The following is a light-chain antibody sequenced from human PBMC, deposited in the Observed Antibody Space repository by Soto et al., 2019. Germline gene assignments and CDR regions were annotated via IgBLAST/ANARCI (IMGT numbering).Light chain of an antibody. J-gene: IGLJ2*01. V-gene: IGLV1-44*01. CDR2: SDT. Sequence: QAVVTQPPSASGTPGQRVTIACSGSTSNIGSKTVSWYQQLPATAPKLLIYSDTQRPSGVPDRFSGSKSGTSASLAISGLQSEDEADYYCAAWDDSLNGPVFGGGTQLTVL. CDR3: AAWDDSLNGPV. CDR1: TSNIGSKT.